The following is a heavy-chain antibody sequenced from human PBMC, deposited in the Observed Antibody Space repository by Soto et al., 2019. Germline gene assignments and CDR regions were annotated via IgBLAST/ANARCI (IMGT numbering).Heavy chain of an antibody. J-gene: IGHJ4*02. CDR2: IYYSGST. Sequence: QVQLQESGPGLVKPSETLSLTCTVSGGSVSSGSYYWSWIRQPPGKGLEWIGFIYYSGSTNYNPSLTGRVTISVGTTKNPSALKLSFSAAASTAVDYRASPGYCSGGSCLDPPLDYWGQGTLVVVSA. CDR1: GGSVSSGSYY. CDR3: ASPGYCSGGSCLDPPLDY. D-gene: IGHD2-15*01. V-gene: IGHV4-61*01.